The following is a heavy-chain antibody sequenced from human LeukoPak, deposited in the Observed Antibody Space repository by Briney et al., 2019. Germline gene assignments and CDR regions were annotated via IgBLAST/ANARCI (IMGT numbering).Heavy chain of an antibody. CDR1: GFTFSSYG. V-gene: IGHV3-30*02. CDR3: AKEDIVVVPAAMNFDY. CDR2: IRYDGSNK. D-gene: IGHD2-2*01. Sequence: AGGSLRLSCAASGFTFSSYGMHWVRQAPGKRLEWVAFIRYDGSNKYYADSVKGRFTISRDNSKNTLYLQMNSLRAEDTAVYYCAKEDIVVVPAAMNFDYWGQGTLVTVSS. J-gene: IGHJ4*02.